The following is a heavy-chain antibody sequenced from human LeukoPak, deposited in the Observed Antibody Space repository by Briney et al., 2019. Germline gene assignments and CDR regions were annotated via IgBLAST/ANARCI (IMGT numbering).Heavy chain of an antibody. CDR3: ARARQEWRIAAAGNEGKNWFDP. CDR1: GYTFTSYG. Sequence: ASVKVSCKASGYTFTSYGISWARQAPGQGLEWMGWISAYNGNTNYAQKLQGRVTMTTDTSTSTAYMELRSLRSDDTAVYYCARARQEWRIAAAGNEGKNWFDPWGQGTLVTVSS. J-gene: IGHJ5*02. D-gene: IGHD6-13*01. V-gene: IGHV1-18*01. CDR2: ISAYNGNT.